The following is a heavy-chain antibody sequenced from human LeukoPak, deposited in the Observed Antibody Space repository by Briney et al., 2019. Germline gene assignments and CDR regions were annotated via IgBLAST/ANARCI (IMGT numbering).Heavy chain of an antibody. Sequence: PGGSLRLSCAASGFTFSSYSMNWVRQAPGKGLEWVSSISSSSSYIYYADSVKGRFTISRDKTKNSLYLQMNSLRAEDTAVYYCARDREGATLNDAFDIWGQGTMVTVSS. V-gene: IGHV3-21*01. CDR1: GFTFSSYS. D-gene: IGHD1-26*01. CDR3: ARDREGATLNDAFDI. J-gene: IGHJ3*02. CDR2: ISSSSSYI.